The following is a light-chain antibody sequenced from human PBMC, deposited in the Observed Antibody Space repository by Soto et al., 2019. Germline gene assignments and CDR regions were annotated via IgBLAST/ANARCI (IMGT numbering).Light chain of an antibody. CDR3: QQYYSYWT. CDR2: DAS. V-gene: IGKV1-5*01. CDR1: QRISSW. Sequence: DSQMTQSPSTLSASVGDRVTITCRASQRISSWLAWYQQKPGKAPQFLIYDASSLESGVPSRFSGSGSGTEFTLTISSLQPDDFATYYCQQYYSYWTFGQRTKV. J-gene: IGKJ1*01.